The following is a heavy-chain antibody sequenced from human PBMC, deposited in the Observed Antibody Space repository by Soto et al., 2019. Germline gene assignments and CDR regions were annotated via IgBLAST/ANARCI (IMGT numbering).Heavy chain of an antibody. V-gene: IGHV3-66*01. D-gene: IGHD3-3*01. CDR3: ARAPPEITIFGVVENYYYYMDV. J-gene: IGHJ6*03. CDR1: GFTVSSNY. Sequence: GGSLRLSCAASGFTVSSNYMSWVRQAPGKGLEWVSVIYSGGSTYYADSVKGRFTISRDNSKNTRYLQMNSLRAEDTAVYYCARAPPEITIFGVVENYYYYMDVWGKGTTVTVSS. CDR2: IYSGGST.